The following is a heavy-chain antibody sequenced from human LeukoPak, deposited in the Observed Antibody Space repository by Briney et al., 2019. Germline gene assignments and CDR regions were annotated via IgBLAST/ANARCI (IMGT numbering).Heavy chain of an antibody. J-gene: IGHJ4*02. D-gene: IGHD1-1*01. CDR1: GLTFNKAW. CDR2: IKRITDGGTT. Sequence: PGGSLRLSCAASGLTFNKAWMSWVRQAPGKGLEWVGRIKRITDGGTTDYAAPVKGRFIISRDDSKNTLSLQLNSLKTEDTAVYYCTTDQPGSSLDSWGQGTLVTVSS. CDR3: TTDQPGSSLDS. V-gene: IGHV3-15*01.